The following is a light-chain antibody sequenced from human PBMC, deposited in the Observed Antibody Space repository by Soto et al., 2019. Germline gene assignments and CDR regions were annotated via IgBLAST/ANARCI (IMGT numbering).Light chain of an antibody. V-gene: IGLV8-61*01. Sequence: QTVVTQEPSFSVSPGGTVTLTCGLTSGSVSTTYYPSWYQQTPGQAPRTLIYSTNIRSSGVPDRFSGSILGNKAALTITGAQAGDGVEYPFMAYMGGGLVVFGGGTKLTVL. CDR3: MAYMGGGLVV. J-gene: IGLJ2*01. CDR2: STN. CDR1: SGSVSTTYY.